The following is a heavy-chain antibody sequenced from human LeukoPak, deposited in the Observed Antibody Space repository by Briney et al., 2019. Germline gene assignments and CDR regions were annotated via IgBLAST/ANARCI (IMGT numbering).Heavy chain of an antibody. CDR1: GFLFCSYR. CDR2: FCSSSCYI. J-gene: IGHJ5*02. V-gene: IGHV3-21*01. D-gene: IGHD6-6*01. Sequence: GGSLRLSCAASGFLFCSYRMHWVRQAPGKGLEWVSSFCSSSCYIYYADSVKGRFTISRDNAKNSLYLQMNSLIAEDTAVYYCAKGSVAGRQRAPPKEWFDPWGQGTLVTVSS. CDR3: AKGSVAGRQRAPPKEWFDP.